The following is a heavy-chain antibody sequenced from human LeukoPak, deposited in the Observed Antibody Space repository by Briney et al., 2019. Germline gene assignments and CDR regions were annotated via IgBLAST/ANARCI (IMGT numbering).Heavy chain of an antibody. D-gene: IGHD3-22*01. CDR2: IYYSGST. CDR1: GGSISSSSYY. V-gene: IGHV4-39*01. CDR3: ARLYYDSSGYYRICYFDY. Sequence: SETLSLTCTVSGGSISSSSYYWGWIRQPPGKGLEWNGSIYYSGSTYYNPSLKSRVTISVDTSKNQFSLNLSSVTAADTAVYYCARLYYDSSGYYRICYFDYWGQGTLVTVSS. J-gene: IGHJ4*02.